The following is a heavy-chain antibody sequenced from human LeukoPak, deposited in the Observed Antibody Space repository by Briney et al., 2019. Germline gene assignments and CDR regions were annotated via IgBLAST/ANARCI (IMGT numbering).Heavy chain of an antibody. D-gene: IGHD6-13*01. Sequence: GASVKVSCKASGYTFTSYYMHWVRQAPGQGLEWMGGIIPIFGTANYAQKFQGRVTITADESTSTAYMELSSLRSEDTAVYYCARGWQQLPYYYYYMDVWGKGTTVTVSS. CDR1: GYTFTSYY. V-gene: IGHV1-69*13. CDR3: ARGWQQLPYYYYYMDV. CDR2: IIPIFGTA. J-gene: IGHJ6*03.